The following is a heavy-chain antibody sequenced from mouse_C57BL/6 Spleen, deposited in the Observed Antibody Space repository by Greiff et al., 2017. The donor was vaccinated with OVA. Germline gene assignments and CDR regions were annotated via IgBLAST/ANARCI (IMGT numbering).Heavy chain of an antibody. Sequence: QVQLQQPGAELVKPGASVKLSCTASGYTFTSYWMQWVKQRPGQGLEWIGEIDHSASYTNSNQKSTGKATLTVDTSSSTAYMQLSSLTPEDTALYYWAGYSNYVFDYWGQGTTLTVSS. J-gene: IGHJ2*01. D-gene: IGHD2-5*01. CDR1: GYTFTSYW. V-gene: IGHV1-50*01. CDR2: IDHSASYT. CDR3: AGYSNYVFDY.